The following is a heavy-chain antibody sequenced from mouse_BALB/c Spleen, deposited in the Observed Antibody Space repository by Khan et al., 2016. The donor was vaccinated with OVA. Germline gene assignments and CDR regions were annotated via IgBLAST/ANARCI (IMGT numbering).Heavy chain of an antibody. D-gene: IGHD2-1*01. CDR2: IFPGTGTT. V-gene: IGHV1S132*01. CDR3: ARGYFGNYEFAY. CDR1: GYTFTSYW. Sequence: QIQLQQSGAELVKPGASVKLSCKTSGYTFTSYWIQWVKQRPGQGLGWIGEIFPGTGTTYYNENFKGKATLTIDTSSTTAHMQLSSLTSEDSAVYFCARGYFGNYEFAYWGQGTLVTVSS. J-gene: IGHJ3*01.